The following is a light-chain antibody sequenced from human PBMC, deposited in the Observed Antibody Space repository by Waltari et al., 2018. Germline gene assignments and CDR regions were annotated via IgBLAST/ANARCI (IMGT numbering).Light chain of an antibody. Sequence: TISCRASQSVSRTLAWYQQKPGQAPSLLIYGASIRATGIPDRFSGSGSGTDFSLTISRLEPEDFAVYYCQHYVTLPVTFGQGTKVEIK. CDR1: QSVSRT. V-gene: IGKV3-20*01. J-gene: IGKJ1*01. CDR2: GAS. CDR3: QHYVTLPVT.